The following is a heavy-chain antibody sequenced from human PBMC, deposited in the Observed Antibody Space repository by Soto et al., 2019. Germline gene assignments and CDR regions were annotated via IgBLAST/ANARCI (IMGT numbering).Heavy chain of an antibody. D-gene: IGHD3-10*01. V-gene: IGHV3-30*18. Sequence: QVQLVESGGGVVQPGRSLRLSCAASGFTFSSYGMHWVRQAPGKGLEWVAVISYDGSNKYYADSVKGRSTISRDNSKNTLYLQMNSLRAEDTAVYYCAKDMGGDDYYFDYWGQGTLVTVSS. CDR3: AKDMGGDDYYFDY. J-gene: IGHJ4*02. CDR2: ISYDGSNK. CDR1: GFTFSSYG.